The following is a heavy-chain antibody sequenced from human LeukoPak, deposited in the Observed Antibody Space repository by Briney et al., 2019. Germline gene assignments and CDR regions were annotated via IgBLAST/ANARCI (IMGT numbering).Heavy chain of an antibody. V-gene: IGHV3-53*01. CDR2: IYSGGST. CDR3: ARDVDSSGWYSFDY. D-gene: IGHD6-19*01. CDR1: GFTFSSYW. Sequence: PGGSLRLSCAASGFTFSSYWMSWVRQALGKGLEWVSVIYSGGSTYYADSVKGRFTISRDNSKNTLYLQKNSLRAEDTAVYYCARDVDSSGWYSFDYWGQGTLVTVSS. J-gene: IGHJ4*02.